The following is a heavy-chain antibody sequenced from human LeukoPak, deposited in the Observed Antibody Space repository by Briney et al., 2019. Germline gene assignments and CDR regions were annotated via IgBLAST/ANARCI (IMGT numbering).Heavy chain of an antibody. CDR1: GYTFTSYG. J-gene: IGHJ3*02. V-gene: IGHV1-18*01. Sequence: ASVKVSCKASGYTFTSYGISGVRQAPGQGLEWMGWISAYNGNTNYAQKLQGRVTMTTDTSTSTAYMELRSLRSDDTAVYYCARDVRPGVVVPAAHDAFDIWGQGTMVTVSS. D-gene: IGHD2-2*01. CDR3: ARDVRPGVVVPAAHDAFDI. CDR2: ISAYNGNT.